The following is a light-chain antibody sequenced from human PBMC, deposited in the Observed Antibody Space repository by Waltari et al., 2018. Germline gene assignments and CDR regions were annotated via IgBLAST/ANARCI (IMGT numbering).Light chain of an antibody. J-gene: IGKJ1*01. CDR2: GAS. V-gene: IGKV1-39*01. Sequence: DIQMTQFPTSLSASVEDRVTITCRASKTITNYLNWYQQKSGKAPRLLIYGASNLQGGVPSRFRGSGSGTDFTLTISNQQPEDFATYYCQQTYITPRTFGQGTKVEIK. CDR3: QQTYITPRT. CDR1: KTITNY.